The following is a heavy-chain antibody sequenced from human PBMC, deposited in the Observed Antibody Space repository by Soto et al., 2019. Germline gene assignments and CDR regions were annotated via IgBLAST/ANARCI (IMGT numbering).Heavy chain of an antibody. V-gene: IGHV3-23*01. D-gene: IGHD6-19*01. J-gene: IGHJ4*02. CDR2: ISGSGGST. Sequence: EVQLLESGGGLVQPGGSLRLSCAASGFTFSSYAMNWVRQAPGKGLEWVSVISGSGGSTYYADSVKGRFTISRDNSKNTLYLPMHSLRAEDTAVYYCARRASGWFFDYWGQGTLVTVSS. CDR1: GFTFSSYA. CDR3: ARRASGWFFDY.